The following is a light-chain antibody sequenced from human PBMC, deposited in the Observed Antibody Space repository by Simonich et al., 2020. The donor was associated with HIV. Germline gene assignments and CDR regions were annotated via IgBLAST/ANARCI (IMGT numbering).Light chain of an antibody. CDR3: QQYYSTPLT. Sequence: DIVMTQSPLSLPVTPGEPASISCRSSQSLLHRNGYNFLDWYLQKPGQSPQLLIYLDFNRASGVPDRLSGSGSGTDFTLTISSLQAEDVAVYYCQQYYSTPLTFGQGTKVEIK. V-gene: IGKV2-28*01. CDR1: QSLLHRNGYNF. J-gene: IGKJ1*01. CDR2: LDF.